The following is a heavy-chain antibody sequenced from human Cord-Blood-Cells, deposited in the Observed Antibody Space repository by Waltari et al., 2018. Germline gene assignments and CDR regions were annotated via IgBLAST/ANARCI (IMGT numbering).Heavy chain of an antibody. J-gene: IGHJ5*02. CDR1: GYTFTGYY. D-gene: IGHD3-22*01. Sequence: QVQLVQSGAEVKKPGASVKVSCKASGYTFTGYYMHWVRQAPGQGLEWMGWINPNSDGTNYAQKFQGRVTMTRDTSISTAYMELSRLRSDDTAVYYCANSYYYDSSGYQRWFDPWGQGTLVTVSS. CDR2: INPNSDGT. V-gene: IGHV1-2*02. CDR3: ANSYYYDSSGYQRWFDP.